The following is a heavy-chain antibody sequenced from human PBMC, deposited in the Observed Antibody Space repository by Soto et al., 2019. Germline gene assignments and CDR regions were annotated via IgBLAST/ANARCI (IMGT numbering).Heavy chain of an antibody. CDR2: ISGSGGST. CDR3: AKRKPENRIFGVRINDGFDI. J-gene: IGHJ3*02. D-gene: IGHD3-3*02. V-gene: IGHV3-23*01. Sequence: GGSLRLSCAASGFTFSSYVMSWVRQAPGKGLEWVSGISGSGGSTYYADSVKGRFTISRDNSKNTLYLQMNSLRAEDTAVYYCAKRKPENRIFGVRINDGFDIWGQGTMVTVSS. CDR1: GFTFSSYV.